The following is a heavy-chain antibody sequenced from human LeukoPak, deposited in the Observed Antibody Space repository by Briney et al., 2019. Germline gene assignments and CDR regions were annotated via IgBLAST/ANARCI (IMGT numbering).Heavy chain of an antibody. Sequence: GGSLRLSCVASGFTFSGSAIHWVRQASGKGLEWVGRIRSKANSYATAYAASVKGRFTISRDDSKNTAYLQMNSLKTEDTAVYYCTRSIAVAGTDYWGQGTLVTVSS. J-gene: IGHJ4*02. CDR3: TRSIAVAGTDY. D-gene: IGHD6-19*01. CDR2: IRSKANSYAT. V-gene: IGHV3-73*01. CDR1: GFTFSGSA.